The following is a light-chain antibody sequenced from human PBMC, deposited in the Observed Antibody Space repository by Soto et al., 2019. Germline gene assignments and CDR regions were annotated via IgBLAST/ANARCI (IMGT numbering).Light chain of an antibody. V-gene: IGLV3-21*04. J-gene: IGLJ2*01. CDR3: QVWDSSSDHRV. CDR2: YDS. CDR1: NIGSKS. Sequence: SYELTQPPSVSVAPGKTARITCGGNNIGSKSVHWYQQKPGQAPVLVIYYDSDRPSGIPERFSGSNSGNTATLTISRVEAGDEADYHCQVWDSSSDHRVFGGGTQLTVL.